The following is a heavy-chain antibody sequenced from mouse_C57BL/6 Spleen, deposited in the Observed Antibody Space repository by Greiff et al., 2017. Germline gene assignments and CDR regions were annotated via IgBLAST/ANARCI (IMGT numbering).Heavy chain of an antibody. Sequence: EVKLVESGGDLVKPGGSLKLSCAASGFTFSSYGMSWVRQTPDKRLEWVATISSGGSYTYYPDSVMGRFTISRDSAKNTLYLQMSSLKSEDTAMYYCARQRDDYDTGAWFAYWGQGTLVTVSA. D-gene: IGHD2-4*01. CDR1: GFTFSSYG. J-gene: IGHJ3*01. CDR3: ARQRDDYDTGAWFAY. V-gene: IGHV5-6*01. CDR2: ISSGGSYT.